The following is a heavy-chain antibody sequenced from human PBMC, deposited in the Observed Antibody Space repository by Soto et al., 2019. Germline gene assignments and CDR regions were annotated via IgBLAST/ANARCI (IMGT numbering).Heavy chain of an antibody. D-gene: IGHD3-10*01. V-gene: IGHV2-26*01. CDR2: IFSNDEK. Sequence: SGPTLVNPTETLTLTCTVSGFSLSNARMGVSWIRQPPGKALEWLAHIFSNDEKSYSTSLKSRLTISKDTSKSQVVLTMTNMDPVDTATYYCARIAYYYGSGINWFDPWGQGTLVTVSS. J-gene: IGHJ5*02. CDR1: GFSLSNARMG. CDR3: ARIAYYYGSGINWFDP.